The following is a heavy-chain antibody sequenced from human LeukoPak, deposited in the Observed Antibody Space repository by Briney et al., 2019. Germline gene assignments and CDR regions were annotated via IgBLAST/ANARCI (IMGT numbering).Heavy chain of an antibody. CDR1: GFTFSSDA. V-gene: IGHV3-64D*06. Sequence: GGSLRVSCSASGFTFSSDAMHCVRQAPGKGLEYVSAISSNGGSTYYADSVKGRFTISRDNSKNTLYLQMSSLRAEDTAVYYCVKDRGYSYGEGGYWGQGTLVTVSS. D-gene: IGHD5-18*01. J-gene: IGHJ4*02. CDR2: ISSNGGST. CDR3: VKDRGYSYGEGGY.